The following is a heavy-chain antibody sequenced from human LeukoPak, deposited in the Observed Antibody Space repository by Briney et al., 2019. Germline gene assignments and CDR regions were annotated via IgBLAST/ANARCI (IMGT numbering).Heavy chain of an antibody. CDR1: GYSFTSYW. V-gene: IGHV5-51*01. CDR3: ARTLYSSSKAPHDAFDY. Sequence: GESLKISCKSSGYSFTSYWIGWVRQMPGQGLEWMGIMYPSDSDTRYSPSFQGQVTISADKSISTAYLQWSSLKASDTAMYYCARTLYSSSKAPHDAFDYWGQGTLVTVSS. D-gene: IGHD6-6*01. J-gene: IGHJ4*02. CDR2: MYPSDSDT.